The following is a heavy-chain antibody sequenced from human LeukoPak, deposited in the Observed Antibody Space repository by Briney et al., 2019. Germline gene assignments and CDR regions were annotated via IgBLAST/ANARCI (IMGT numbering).Heavy chain of an antibody. CDR3: ARQWRAGATYFDY. CDR2: IYYSGST. CDR1: GGSISSSSYY. D-gene: IGHD1-26*01. V-gene: IGHV4-39*01. Sequence: SETLSLTCTVSGGSISSSSYYWGWIRQPPGKGLEWIRSIYYSGSTYYNPSLKSRVTISVDTSKNQFSLKLSSVTAADTAVYYCARQWRAGATYFDYWGQGTLVTVSS. J-gene: IGHJ4*02.